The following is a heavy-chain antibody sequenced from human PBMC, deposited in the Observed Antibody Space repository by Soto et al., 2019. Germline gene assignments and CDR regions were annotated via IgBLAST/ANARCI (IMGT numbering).Heavy chain of an antibody. CDR2: ISGSGGST. CDR3: ATIIIPAATNFY. CDR1: GITFTAYA. D-gene: IGHD2-2*01. V-gene: IGHV3-23*01. Sequence: PGGSLRLSCAASGITFTAYAMSWVRRAPGKGLEWVSSISGSGGSTYYADSVKGRLTISRDNSKNTLYLQMNSLRAEDTAVYYCATIIIPAATNFYWGQGTLVTVSS. J-gene: IGHJ4*02.